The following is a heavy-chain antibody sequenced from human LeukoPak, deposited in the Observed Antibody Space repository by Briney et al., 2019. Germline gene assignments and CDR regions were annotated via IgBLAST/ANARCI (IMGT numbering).Heavy chain of an antibody. J-gene: IGHJ4*02. D-gene: IGHD2-15*01. CDR3: AKKVKCSGGSCYTLFDY. CDR1: GFTFSSYA. V-gene: IGHV3-23*01. CDR2: ISGSGGST. Sequence: GGSLRLSCAASGFTFSSYAMSWVRQAPGKGLEWVSAISGSGGSTYYADSVKGRFTISSENSKNPLYLQMNSLRDEDTAVYYCAKKVKCSGGSCYTLFDYWGQGTLVTVSS.